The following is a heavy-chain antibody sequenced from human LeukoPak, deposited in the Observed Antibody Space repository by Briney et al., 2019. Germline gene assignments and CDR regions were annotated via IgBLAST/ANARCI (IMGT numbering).Heavy chain of an antibody. J-gene: IGHJ4*02. CDR1: GFTVSSNY. Sequence: GGSLRLSCAASGFTVSSNYMNWVRQAPGKGLEWVSSISSSSSYIYYADSVKGRFTISRDNAKNSLYLQMNSLRAEDTAVYYCARDGGSSGWYHFDYWGQGTLVTVSS. D-gene: IGHD6-19*01. V-gene: IGHV3-21*01. CDR2: ISSSSSYI. CDR3: ARDGGSSGWYHFDY.